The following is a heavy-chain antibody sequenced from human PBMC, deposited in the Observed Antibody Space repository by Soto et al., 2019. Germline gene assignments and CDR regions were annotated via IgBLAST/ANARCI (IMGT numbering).Heavy chain of an antibody. J-gene: IGHJ6*02. CDR3: ARYKSNYYYGMDV. Sequence: SETLSLTCAVSGGSISSGGYYWSWIRQPPGKGLEWIGYIYYSGITNYNPSLKSRVTISVDTSKNQFSLKLSSVTAADTAVYYCARYKSNYYYGMDVWGQGTTVTVSS. CDR2: IYYSGIT. CDR1: GGSISSGGYY. D-gene: IGHD1-20*01. V-gene: IGHV4-61*08.